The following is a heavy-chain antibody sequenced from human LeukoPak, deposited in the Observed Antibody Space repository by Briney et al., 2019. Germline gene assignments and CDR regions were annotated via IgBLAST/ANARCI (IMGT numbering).Heavy chain of an antibody. CDR3: ARGQGFRYYFDY. Sequence: SETLSLTCTVSGGSISSGSYYWSWIRQHPGKGLEWIGYIYYSGSTYYNPSLKSRVTISVDTSKNQFSLKLSSVTAADTAVYYCARGQGFRYYFDYWGQGTLVTVSS. J-gene: IGHJ4*02. V-gene: IGHV4-31*03. CDR1: GGSISSGSYY. CDR2: IYYSGST.